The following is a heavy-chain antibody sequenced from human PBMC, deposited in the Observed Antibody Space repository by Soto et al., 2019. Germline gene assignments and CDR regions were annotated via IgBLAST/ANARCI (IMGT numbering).Heavy chain of an antibody. CDR2: IDGAGGSA. CDR3: ARDIVGYCSGGSCYSHAFDI. V-gene: IGHV3-74*01. J-gene: IGHJ3*02. CDR1: GCTFSNYW. Sequence: GGSLRLSWAASGCTFSNYWMHWVRQAPGKGLVWVSRIDGAGGSATYADFVKGRFTISRDNAKNTLYLQMNSLRAEDTAVYYCARDIVGYCSGGSCYSHAFDIWGQGTMVTVSS. D-gene: IGHD2-15*01.